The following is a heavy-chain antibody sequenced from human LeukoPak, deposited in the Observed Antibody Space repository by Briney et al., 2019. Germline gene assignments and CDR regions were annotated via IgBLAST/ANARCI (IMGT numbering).Heavy chain of an antibody. CDR3: ARDIAAAEYNWFDP. Sequence: SETLSLTCTVSGYSISSGYYWGWIRQPPGKGLEWIGSIYHSGSTYYNPSLKSRVTISVDTSKNQFSLKLSSVTAADTAVYYCARDIAAAEYNWFDPWGQGTLVTVSS. J-gene: IGHJ5*02. CDR2: IYHSGST. V-gene: IGHV4-38-2*02. CDR1: GYSISSGYY. D-gene: IGHD6-13*01.